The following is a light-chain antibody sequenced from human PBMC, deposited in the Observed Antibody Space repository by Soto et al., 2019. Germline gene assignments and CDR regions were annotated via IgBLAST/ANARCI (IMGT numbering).Light chain of an antibody. V-gene: IGKV1-39*01. J-gene: IGKJ2*01. CDR3: QQSYTTPYT. CDR1: QSISNF. CDR2: AAS. Sequence: DIQMTQSPSSLSASVGDRVTITCRASQSISNFLNWYQQKPGKAPELLIYAASSLHSGVPSRFSGSGSGTNITLTISSLQPEDVATYSCQQSYTTPYTFGQGTKLEIK.